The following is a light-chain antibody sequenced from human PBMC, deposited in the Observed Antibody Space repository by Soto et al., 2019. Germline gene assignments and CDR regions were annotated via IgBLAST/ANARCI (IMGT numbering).Light chain of an antibody. CDR2: EVS. CDR1: SSDVGGYNR. Sequence: QSVLTQPASVSGSPGQSIAISCTGTSSDVGGYNRVSWYQQHPGKAPKLMVYEVSNRPSGVSNRFSGSKSDNTASLTISGLQAEDEADYYRSSYTGSGTVWVFGGGTKLTVL. J-gene: IGLJ3*02. CDR3: SSYTGSGTVWV. V-gene: IGLV2-14*01.